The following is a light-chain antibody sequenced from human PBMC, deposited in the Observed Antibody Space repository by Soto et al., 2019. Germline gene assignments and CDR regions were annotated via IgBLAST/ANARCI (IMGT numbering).Light chain of an antibody. CDR3: QRYGSSPPT. Sequence: EIVLTQSPGTLSLSPGERATLSCRASQSVYKNFLAWYQQKPGQAPRLLINGASNRATGIPDRFSGSGSGKGFSLTIDRLEPEDVAVYFCQRYGSSPPTFGGGTKVAIK. V-gene: IGKV3-20*01. CDR1: QSVYKNF. CDR2: GAS. J-gene: IGKJ4*01.